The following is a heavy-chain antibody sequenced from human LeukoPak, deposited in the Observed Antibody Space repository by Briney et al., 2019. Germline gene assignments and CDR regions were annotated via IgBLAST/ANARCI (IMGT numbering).Heavy chain of an antibody. D-gene: IGHD2-21*01. CDR3: AKDGPGSPVFPQPLDY. V-gene: IGHV3-30*02. CDR1: GFTFSSYG. CDR2: IRYDGSNK. J-gene: IGHJ4*02. Sequence: GGSLRLSCAASGFTFSSYGMHWVRQAPGKGLEWVAFIRYDGSNKYYADSVKGQFTISRDNSKNTLYLQMNSLRAEDTAVYYCAKDGPGSPVFPQPLDYWGQGTLVTVSS.